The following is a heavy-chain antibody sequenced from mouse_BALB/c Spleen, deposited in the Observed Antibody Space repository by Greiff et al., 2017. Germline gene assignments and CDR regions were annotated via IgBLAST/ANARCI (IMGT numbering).Heavy chain of an antibody. CDR3: AIYYGYDQFAY. V-gene: IGHV1S81*02. Sequence: VQLQQPGAELVKPGASVKLSCKASGYTFTSYWMHWVKQRPGQGLEWIGEINPSNGRTNYNEKFKSKATLTVDKSSSTAYMQLSSLTSEDSAVYYCAIYYGYDQFAYWGQGTLVTVSA. J-gene: IGHJ3*01. D-gene: IGHD2-2*01. CDR1: GYTFTSYW. CDR2: INPSNGRT.